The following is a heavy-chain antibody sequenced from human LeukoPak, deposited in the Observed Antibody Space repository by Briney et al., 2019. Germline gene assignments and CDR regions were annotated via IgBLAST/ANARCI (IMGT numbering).Heavy chain of an antibody. CDR3: VRESRPGGAMGLYHNFDY. CDR2: IKEDGTEK. CDR1: GFNISDFW. D-gene: IGHD3-16*01. Sequence: GGSLRLSCAASGFNISDFWMTWVRQAPGKGLEWVANIKEDGTEKHLVDSVKGRFTISRDNTKNLLYLQMNSLRGDDTATYYCVRESRPGGAMGLYHNFDYWGQGTLVTVSS. J-gene: IGHJ4*02. V-gene: IGHV3-7*01.